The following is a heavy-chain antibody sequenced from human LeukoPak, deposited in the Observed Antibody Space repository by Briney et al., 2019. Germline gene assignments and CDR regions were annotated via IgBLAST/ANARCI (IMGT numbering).Heavy chain of an antibody. D-gene: IGHD3-22*01. V-gene: IGHV3-33*06. J-gene: IGHJ4*02. CDR1: GFTFSTYG. CDR2: TWYDGSDR. Sequence: GRSLRLSCAASGFTFSTYGMHWVRQAPGKGLEWVAVTWYDGSDRSYADSVKGRFTISRDNSKNTLYLQMNSLRGEDTAVYYCAKRGMNYYDSSEYYFDYWGQGTLVTASS. CDR3: AKRGMNYYDSSEYYFDY.